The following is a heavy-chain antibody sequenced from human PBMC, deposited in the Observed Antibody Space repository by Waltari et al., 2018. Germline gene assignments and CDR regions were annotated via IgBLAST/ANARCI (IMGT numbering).Heavy chain of an antibody. CDR1: GGSISSGEYY. CDR2: IYYSGST. CDR3: ARLSGYDSSGYYYGDY. Sequence: QVQLQESGPGLVKPSQTLSLTCTVSGGSISSGEYYWSWIRQPPGKGLEWIGYIYYSGSTYYNPSLKSRVTISVDTSKNQFSLKLSSVTAADTAVYYCARLSGYDSSGYYYGDYWGQGTLVTVSS. J-gene: IGHJ4*02. V-gene: IGHV4-30-4*08. D-gene: IGHD3-22*01.